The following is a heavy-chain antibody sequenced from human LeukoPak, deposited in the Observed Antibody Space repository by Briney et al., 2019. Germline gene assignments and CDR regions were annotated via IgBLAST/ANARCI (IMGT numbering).Heavy chain of an antibody. D-gene: IGHD6-19*01. Sequence: GGSLRLSCAASGFTFSSYAMSWVRQAPGKGLEWVGRIKSKTDGGTTDYAAPVKGRFTISRDDSKNTLYLQMNSLKTEDTAVYYCTVRNGYSSGLNYYYGMDVWGQGTTVTVSS. CDR3: TVRNGYSSGLNYYYGMDV. CDR1: GFTFSSYA. CDR2: IKSKTDGGTT. J-gene: IGHJ6*02. V-gene: IGHV3-15*01.